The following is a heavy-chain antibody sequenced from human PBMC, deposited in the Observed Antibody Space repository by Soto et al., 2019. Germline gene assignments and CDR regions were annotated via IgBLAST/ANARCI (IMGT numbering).Heavy chain of an antibody. CDR3: ARDRLVPYGYGMDV. CDR2: IWFDGSKK. D-gene: IGHD2-2*01. Sequence: QMQLVESGGGVVQPGRSLRLSCAASGFTFRSYGIHWVRQAPGKGLEWVALIWFDGSKKYYVDSVKGRFAVSRDNSKNTLELQIDRLGVEDTAVYYCARDRLVPYGYGMDVWGQGTTVTVSS. J-gene: IGHJ6*02. CDR1: GFTFRSYG. V-gene: IGHV3-33*01.